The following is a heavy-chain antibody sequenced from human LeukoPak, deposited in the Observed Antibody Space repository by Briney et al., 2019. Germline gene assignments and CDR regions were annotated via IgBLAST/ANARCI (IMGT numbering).Heavy chain of an antibody. CDR1: GYTFTSYY. V-gene: IGHV1-46*03. J-gene: IGHJ1*01. Sequence: ASVKVSCKASGYTFTSYYMHWVRQAPGQGLEWMGIINPSGGSTSYAQKFQGRVSMTRDTSTSTVYMELSSLRSEDTAVYYCARSSSRQYFQHWGQGTLVTVSS. CDR3: ARSSSRQYFQH. D-gene: IGHD6-13*01. CDR2: INPSGGST.